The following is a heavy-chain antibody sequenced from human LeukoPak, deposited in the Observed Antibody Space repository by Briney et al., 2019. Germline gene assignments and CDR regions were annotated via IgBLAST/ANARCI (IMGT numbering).Heavy chain of an antibody. Sequence: SSETLSLTCTVSGGSISSGGYYWSWIRQHPGKGLEWIGYIYYSGSTYYNPSLKSRVTISVDTSKNQFSLKLSSVTAADTAVYYCARDLPPRERGWFDPWGQGTLVTVSS. CDR3: ARDLPPRERGWFDP. J-gene: IGHJ5*02. D-gene: IGHD1-26*01. CDR2: IYYSGST. CDR1: GGSISSGGYY. V-gene: IGHV4-31*03.